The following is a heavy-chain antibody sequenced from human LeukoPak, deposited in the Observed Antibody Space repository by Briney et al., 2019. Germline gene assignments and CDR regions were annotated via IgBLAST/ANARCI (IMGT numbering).Heavy chain of an antibody. CDR3: ARGVVVVPAARNYGMDV. Sequence: GGSLRLSCAASGFTFSSYWMHWVRQAPGKGLVRVSRINSDGSSTSYADSVKGRFTISRDNAKNTLYLQMNSLRAEDTAVYYCARGVVVVPAARNYGMDVWGQGTTVTVSS. CDR2: INSDGSST. CDR1: GFTFSSYW. D-gene: IGHD2-2*01. J-gene: IGHJ6*02. V-gene: IGHV3-74*01.